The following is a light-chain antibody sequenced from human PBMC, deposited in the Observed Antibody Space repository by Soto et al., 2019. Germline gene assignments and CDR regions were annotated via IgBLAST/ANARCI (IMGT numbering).Light chain of an antibody. CDR2: DVS. CDR1: SSDVGGYNY. CDR3: SSYTSGSTIDVV. J-gene: IGLJ2*01. V-gene: IGLV2-14*01. Sequence: QSALTQPASVSGSPGQSITISCTGTSSDVGGYNYVSWYQQHPGKAPKLMIYDVSKRPSGVSNRFSGSKSGNTASLTISGLQAEDEDDYYCSSYTSGSTIDVVFGGGTKLTVL.